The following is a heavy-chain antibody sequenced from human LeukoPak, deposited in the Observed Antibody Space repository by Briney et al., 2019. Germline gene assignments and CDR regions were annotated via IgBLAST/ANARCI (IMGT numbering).Heavy chain of an antibody. J-gene: IGHJ4*02. CDR1: GYTFSSYA. CDR2: ISGSGGST. V-gene: IGHV3-23*01. D-gene: IGHD3-9*01. Sequence: GGSLRLSCAASGYTFSSYAMSWVHQAPGKGLEWVSAISGSGGSTYYADSVKGRFTISRDNSKNTLYLQMNSLRAEDTAVYYCAKNVLTGYYRLYYFDYWGQGTLVTVSS. CDR3: AKNVLTGYYRLYYFDY.